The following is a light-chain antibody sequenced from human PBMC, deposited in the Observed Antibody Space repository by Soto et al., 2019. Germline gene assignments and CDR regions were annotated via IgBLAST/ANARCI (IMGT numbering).Light chain of an antibody. Sequence: EIVLTQSPGTLSLSPGERATLSCRASQSVSSSFLAWYQQKPGQAPRLLIYGAFSRAPGIPDTFSGSGSGTDFTLTISRLEPEDFAVYYCQQYGSASLSFGGGTKVEI. CDR2: GAF. J-gene: IGKJ4*01. CDR1: QSVSSSF. CDR3: QQYGSASLS. V-gene: IGKV3-20*01.